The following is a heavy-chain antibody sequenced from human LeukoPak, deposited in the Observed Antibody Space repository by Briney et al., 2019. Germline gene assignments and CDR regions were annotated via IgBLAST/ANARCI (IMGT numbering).Heavy chain of an antibody. V-gene: IGHV3-7*05. CDR1: GFSFSSNW. D-gene: IGHD1-26*01. Sequence: GGSLRLSCAASGFSFSSNWMSWGRQAPGKGLEWLASIKEDGTDKNYVDSVKGRFTISRDNAKNSLYLQMNSLRAEDSAVYYCARASGPGTRDYWGQGTLVTVSS. CDR2: IKEDGTDK. J-gene: IGHJ4*02. CDR3: ARASGPGTRDY.